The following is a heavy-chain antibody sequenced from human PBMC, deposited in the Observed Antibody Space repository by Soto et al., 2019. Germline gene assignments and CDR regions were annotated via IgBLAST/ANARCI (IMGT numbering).Heavy chain of an antibody. Sequence: PGGSLRLSCAASGFTFSSFALSWVRQAPGKGLEWVSAISGSGDGTDYADSVKGRFTISRDNSKNTLYLQMNSLRAEDTAVYYCAGPGYSSQDYWGQGALVKSPQ. D-gene: IGHD5-18*01. V-gene: IGHV3-23*01. J-gene: IGHJ4*02. CDR1: GFTFSSFA. CDR3: AGPGYSSQDY. CDR2: ISGSGDGT.